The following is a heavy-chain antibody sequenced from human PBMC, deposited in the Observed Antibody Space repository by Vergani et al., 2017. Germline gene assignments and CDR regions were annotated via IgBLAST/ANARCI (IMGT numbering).Heavy chain of an antibody. V-gene: IGHV3-21*01. CDR3: ARQCGSYRCFDY. Sequence: EVQLVESGGGLVKPGGSLRLSCAASGFTFSSYSMNWVRQAPGKGLEWVSSISSSSSYIYYADSVKGRFTISRDNAKNSLYLQMNSLRAEATAVYYCARQCGSYRCFDYWGQGTLVTVSS. CDR2: ISSSSSYI. CDR1: GFTFSSYS. J-gene: IGHJ4*02. D-gene: IGHD1-26*01.